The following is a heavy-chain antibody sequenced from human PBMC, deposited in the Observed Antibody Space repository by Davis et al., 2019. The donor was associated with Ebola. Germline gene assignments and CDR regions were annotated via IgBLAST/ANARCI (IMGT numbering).Heavy chain of an antibody. V-gene: IGHV1-69*04. CDR3: ARVLRGWFRELSTYYYYGMDV. J-gene: IGHJ6*02. CDR2: IIPILGIA. Sequence: AASVKVSCKASGGTFSSYAISWVRQAPGQGLEWMGRIIPILGIANYAQKFQGRVTITADESTSTAYMELSSLRSEDTAVYYCARVLRGWFRELSTYYYYGMDVWGQGTTVTVSS. CDR1: GGTFSSYA. D-gene: IGHD3-10*01.